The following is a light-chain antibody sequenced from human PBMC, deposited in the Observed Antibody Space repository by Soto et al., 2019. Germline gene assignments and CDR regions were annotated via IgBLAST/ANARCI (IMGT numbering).Light chain of an antibody. Sequence: EVVLTQSPGTLSLSPGERATLSCRASQTVRNNYLAWYQQKPGQAPRLLIYVASSRATGIPDRFSGGGSGTDFTLTISRLAPEDFAVYYCQQFSSYPLTFGGGTKVDIK. V-gene: IGKV3-20*01. CDR2: VAS. CDR3: QQFSSYPLT. CDR1: QTVRNNY. J-gene: IGKJ4*01.